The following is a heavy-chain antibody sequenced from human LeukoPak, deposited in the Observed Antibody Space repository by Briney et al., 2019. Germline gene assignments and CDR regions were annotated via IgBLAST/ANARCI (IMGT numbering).Heavy chain of an antibody. Sequence: GRSLRLSCAASGFTFSRYGMHWVRQAPGKGLEWVAVIWYDGSNKYYADSVKGRFTISRDNSKNTLYLQMNSLRAEDTAVYYCARARRGATDAFDIWGQGTMVTVSS. V-gene: IGHV3-33*01. CDR2: IWYDGSNK. D-gene: IGHD1-26*01. J-gene: IGHJ3*02. CDR3: ARARRGATDAFDI. CDR1: GFTFSRYG.